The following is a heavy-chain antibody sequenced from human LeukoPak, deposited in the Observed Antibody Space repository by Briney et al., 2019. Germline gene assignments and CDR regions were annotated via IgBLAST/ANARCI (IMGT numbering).Heavy chain of an antibody. CDR3: AHHIPPVAFVS. V-gene: IGHV2-5*01. Sequence: SGPTLVNPTQALTLTCTFSGFSLSTSGVGVGWIRQPPGKALEWLALIYWNGDKRYIPSLKSRLTITQDTSKNQVFLTITNMDPLHTPTYYCAHHIPPVAFVSWGQGTMGTLS. J-gene: IGHJ3*02. D-gene: IGHD2-2*02. CDR1: GFSLSTSGVG. CDR2: IYWNGDK.